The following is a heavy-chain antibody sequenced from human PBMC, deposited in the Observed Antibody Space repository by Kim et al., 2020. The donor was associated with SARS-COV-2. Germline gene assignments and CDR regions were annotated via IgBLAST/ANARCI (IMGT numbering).Heavy chain of an antibody. Sequence: ASVKVSCKASGYTFSDYDIHWVRQAPGQRLQWMGWINGGKGDTKYSQKFQGRVSFTRNKAATTVFMEVSSLRSEDTAVYYCARGGEYDFWSGSSNWFDPW. CDR3: ARGGEYDFWSGSSNWFDP. CDR1: GYTFSDYD. J-gene: IGHJ5*02. V-gene: IGHV1-3*01. D-gene: IGHD3-3*01. CDR2: INGGKGDT.